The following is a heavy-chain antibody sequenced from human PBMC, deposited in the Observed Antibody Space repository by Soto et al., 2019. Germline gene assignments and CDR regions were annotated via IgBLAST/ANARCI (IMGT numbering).Heavy chain of an antibody. V-gene: IGHV3-21*01. Sequence: EVQLVESGGGLVKPGESLRLSCAASGFSFSSYTMNWVRQAPGKGLQWVSSITNRGTHTYSADSVKGRFIISRDNDKNSLYLQMNNLIAEDTAIYFCARAHEVAWFDSWGLGTLVTVTS. D-gene: IGHD2-15*01. CDR2: ITNRGTHT. CDR1: GFSFSSYT. J-gene: IGHJ5*01. CDR3: ARAHEVAWFDS.